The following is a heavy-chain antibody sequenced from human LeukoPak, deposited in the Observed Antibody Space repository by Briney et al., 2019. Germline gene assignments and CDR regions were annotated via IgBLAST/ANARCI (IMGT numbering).Heavy chain of an antibody. CDR1: GFTFSSYS. CDR2: ISSSSSYI. J-gene: IGHJ4*02. V-gene: IGHV3-21*01. Sequence: GWSLRLSCAASGFTFSSYSMNWVRQAPGKGLEWVSYISSSSSYIYYADSVKGRFTISRDNAKNSLYLQMNSLRAEDTAVYYCASVAPFDYWGQGTLVTVSS. CDR3: ASVAPFDY.